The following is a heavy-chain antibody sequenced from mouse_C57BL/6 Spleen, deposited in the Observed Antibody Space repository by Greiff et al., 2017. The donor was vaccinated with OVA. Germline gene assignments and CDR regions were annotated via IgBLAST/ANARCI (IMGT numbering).Heavy chain of an antibody. D-gene: IGHD2-3*01. CDR2: IYPGDGDT. J-gene: IGHJ4*01. CDR3: ARDDSYYVGYAMDY. V-gene: IGHV1-82*01. Sequence: QVQLQQSGPELVKPGASVKLSCKASGYAFSSSWMNWVKQRPGKGLEWIGRIYPGDGDTNYNGKFKGKATLTTDNSSSTVYMQLSSLTSEDSAVYYCARDDSYYVGYAMDYWGQGTSVTVSS. CDR1: GYAFSSSW.